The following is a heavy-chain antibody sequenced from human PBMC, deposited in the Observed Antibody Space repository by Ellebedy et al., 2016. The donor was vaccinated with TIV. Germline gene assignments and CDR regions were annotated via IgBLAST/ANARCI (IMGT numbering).Heavy chain of an antibody. Sequence: ASVKVSCKVSGYTLTELSMHWVRQAPGKGLEWMGGFDPEDGETIYAQKFQGRVTMTEDTSTDTAYMELNSLRSEDTAVYYCATESSVATSYYYYYGMDVWGQGTLVTVS. D-gene: IGHD5-12*01. V-gene: IGHV1-24*01. CDR1: GYTLTELS. CDR2: FDPEDGET. CDR3: ATESSVATSYYYYYGMDV. J-gene: IGHJ6*02.